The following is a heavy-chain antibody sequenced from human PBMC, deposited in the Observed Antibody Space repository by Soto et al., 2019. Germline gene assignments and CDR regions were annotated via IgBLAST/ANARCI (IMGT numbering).Heavy chain of an antibody. CDR1: GASMSEYF. CDR2: IYYLGST. V-gene: IGHV4-59*01. D-gene: IGHD3-10*01. Sequence: SETLSLTCTVSGASMSEYFWSWIRQSPGKGLEWIGYIYYLGSTDYNPSLKSRVTISVDTSKRQFSLRLTSVTAADTAVYFCARDGYDGSGSPYPAFWGPGTQVTSPQ. J-gene: IGHJ4*02. CDR3: ARDGYDGSGSPYPAF.